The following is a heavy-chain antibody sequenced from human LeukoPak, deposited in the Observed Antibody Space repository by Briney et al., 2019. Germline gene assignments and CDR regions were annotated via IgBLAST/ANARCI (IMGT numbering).Heavy chain of an antibody. Sequence: GGSLRLSCAASGFTFGSYAMSWVRQAPGKGLEWVSAISGSGGSTYYADSVKGRFTISRDNSKNALYLQMNSLRAEDTAIYYCAKHPGERIAAAGTKDDYWGQGTLVTVSS. J-gene: IGHJ4*02. V-gene: IGHV3-23*01. D-gene: IGHD6-13*01. CDR3: AKHPGERIAAAGTKDDY. CDR2: ISGSGGST. CDR1: GFTFGSYA.